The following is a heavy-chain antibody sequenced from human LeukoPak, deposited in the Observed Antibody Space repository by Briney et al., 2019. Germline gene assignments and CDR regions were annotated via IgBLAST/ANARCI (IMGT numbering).Heavy chain of an antibody. CDR2: TNPDGNKK. CDR3: ARDLAYSRLDY. D-gene: IGHD5-18*01. V-gene: IGHV3-7*01. J-gene: IGHJ4*02. CDR1: GLTFSSSW. Sequence: GGSLRLSCAVSGLTFSSSWMDWVRQAPGKGLEWVASTNPDGNKKYSADSVKGRFTISRGNAENSLYLQMNSLRVEDTAFYYCARDLAYSRLDYWGQGMLVTVSS.